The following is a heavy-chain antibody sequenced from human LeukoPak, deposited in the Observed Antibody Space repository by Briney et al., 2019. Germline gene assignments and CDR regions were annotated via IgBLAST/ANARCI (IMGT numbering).Heavy chain of an antibody. J-gene: IGHJ5*02. D-gene: IGHD5-24*01. V-gene: IGHV1-2*02. CDR2: INPNSGGT. CDR1: GYTFTGYY. Sequence: GASVKVSCKASGYTFTGYYMHWVRQAPGRGLEWMGWINPNSGGTNYAQKFQGRVTMTRDTSISTAYMELSRLRSDDTAVYYCARDSRAGHNWFDPWGQGTLVTVSS. CDR3: ARDSRAGHNWFDP.